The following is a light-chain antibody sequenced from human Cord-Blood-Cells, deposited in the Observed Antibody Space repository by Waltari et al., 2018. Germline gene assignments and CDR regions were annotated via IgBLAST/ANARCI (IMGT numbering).Light chain of an antibody. CDR2: GNS. CDR3: QSYDSSLSGSV. Sequence: HSVLSHPPSVSAAPGQRVTISRPGTSPILGAGHHVPWYQPLPVTAPNLLIYGNSNRPSGVPDRFSGSKSGTSASLAITGLQAEDEADYYCQSYDSSLSGSVFGGGTKLTVL. CDR1: SPILGAGHH. J-gene: IGLJ2*01. V-gene: IGLV1-40*01.